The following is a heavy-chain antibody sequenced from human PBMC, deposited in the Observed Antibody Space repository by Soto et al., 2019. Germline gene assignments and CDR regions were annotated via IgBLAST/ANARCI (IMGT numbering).Heavy chain of an antibody. CDR1: GFTFSSYS. Sequence: LRLSCAASGFTFSSYSMNWVRQAPGKGLEWVSSISSSSSYIYYADSVKGRFTISRDNAKNSLYLQMNSLRAEDTAVYYCARDRLGQQLVHYYYGMDVWGQGTTVTVSS. V-gene: IGHV3-21*01. J-gene: IGHJ6*02. CDR2: ISSSSSYI. D-gene: IGHD6-13*01. CDR3: ARDRLGQQLVHYYYGMDV.